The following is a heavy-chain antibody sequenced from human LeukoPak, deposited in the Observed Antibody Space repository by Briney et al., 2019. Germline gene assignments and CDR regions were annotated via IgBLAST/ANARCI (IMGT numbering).Heavy chain of an antibody. CDR1: GGSISSYY. Sequence: SETLSLTRAVSGGSISSYYWSWIRQPPGKGLEWIGYIYYSGSTNYNPSLKSRVTISVDTSKNQFSLKLSSVTAADTAVYYCARSGEASWYGQAFDIWGQGTMVTVSS. CDR2: IYYSGST. D-gene: IGHD6-13*01. CDR3: ARSGEASWYGQAFDI. V-gene: IGHV4-59*08. J-gene: IGHJ3*02.